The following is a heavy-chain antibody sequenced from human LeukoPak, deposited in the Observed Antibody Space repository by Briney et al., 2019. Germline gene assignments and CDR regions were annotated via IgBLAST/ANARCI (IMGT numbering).Heavy chain of an antibody. CDR2: INHSGST. CDR1: GGSFSGYY. D-gene: IGHD3-22*01. V-gene: IGHV4-34*01. J-gene: IGHJ4*02. Sequence: SETLSLTCAVYGGSFSGYYWSWIRQPPGKGLEWIGEINHSGSTNYNPSLKSRVTISVDTSKNQSSLKLSSVTAADTAVYYCARGRWLLRRFDYWGQGTLVTVSS. CDR3: ARGRWLLRRFDY.